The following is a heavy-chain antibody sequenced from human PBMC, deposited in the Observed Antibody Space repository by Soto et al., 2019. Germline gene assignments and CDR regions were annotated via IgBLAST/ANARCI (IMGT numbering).Heavy chain of an antibody. CDR1: GGSISSGGYY. V-gene: IGHV4-31*03. J-gene: IGHJ3*02. D-gene: IGHD3-22*01. CDR3: ARYDNRGSHGVDI. Sequence: QVQLQESGPGLVKPSQTLSLTCTVSGGSISSGGYYWSWIRQHPGKGLEWIGYIYYSGSTYYNPSLQSRVTISVDTSKNQFSLKLSSVTAADTAVYYCARYDNRGSHGVDIWGQGTMVTVSS. CDR2: IYYSGST.